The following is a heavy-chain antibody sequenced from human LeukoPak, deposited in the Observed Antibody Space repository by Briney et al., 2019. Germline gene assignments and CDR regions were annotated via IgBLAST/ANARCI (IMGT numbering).Heavy chain of an antibody. J-gene: IGHJ4*02. CDR3: AKGAYDYIEMGYFDY. Sequence: GESLRLSCAASGFSFSNFAMSWVRQAPGKGLEWVSLIIGSSGDTFYADSVKGRFTISRDNSKNRLYLQMNSLRAEDTALYYCAKGAYDYIEMGYFDYWGQGTLVTVSS. D-gene: IGHD5-12*01. CDR1: GFSFSNFA. V-gene: IGHV3-23*01. CDR2: IIGSSGDT.